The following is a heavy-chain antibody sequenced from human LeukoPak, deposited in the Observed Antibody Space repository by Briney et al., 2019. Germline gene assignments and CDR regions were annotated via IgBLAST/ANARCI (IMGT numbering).Heavy chain of an antibody. Sequence: GGSLRLSCAASGFTFSSYSMDWVRQAPGKGLEWVSSISSSSSYIYYADSVKGRFTISRDNAKNSLYLQMNSLRAEDTAVYYCARAGQWLVVDYWGQGTLVTVSS. J-gene: IGHJ4*02. CDR3: ARAGQWLVVDY. D-gene: IGHD6-19*01. CDR2: ISSSSSYI. CDR1: GFTFSSYS. V-gene: IGHV3-21*01.